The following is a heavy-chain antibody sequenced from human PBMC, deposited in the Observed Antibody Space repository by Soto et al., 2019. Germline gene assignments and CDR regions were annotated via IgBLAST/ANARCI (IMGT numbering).Heavy chain of an antibody. CDR3: ARGRMLKKFVQDY. J-gene: IGHJ4*02. CDR1: GYTFSSYD. Sequence: QVQLVQSGAEVKKPGASVKVSCKASGYTFSSYDINWVRQATGQGLEWLGWMNPNSGATVSAQKFQGRVTMTRNASISTAYMELGSLRSEDTAVYYCARGRMLKKFVQDYWGQGTLVSVSS. V-gene: IGHV1-8*01. D-gene: IGHD3-10*02. CDR2: MNPNSGAT.